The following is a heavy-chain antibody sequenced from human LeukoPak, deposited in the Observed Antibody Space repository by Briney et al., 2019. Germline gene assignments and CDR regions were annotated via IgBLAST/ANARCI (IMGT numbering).Heavy chain of an antibody. CDR1: GFTVSSNY. D-gene: IGHD4-17*01. CDR3: ARAGYGSTTGGFDY. J-gene: IGHJ4*02. Sequence: GGPLRLSCAASGFTVSSNYMSWVRQAPGMGLEWVSVIYSGGTTYYADSVKGRFTVSRDNSKNTLYLQMNSLRAEDTAVYYCARAGYGSTTGGFDYWGQGTLVTVSS. CDR2: IYSGGTT. V-gene: IGHV3-53*01.